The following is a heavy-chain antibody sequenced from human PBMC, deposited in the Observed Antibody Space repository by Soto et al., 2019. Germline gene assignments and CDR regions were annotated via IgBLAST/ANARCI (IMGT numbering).Heavy chain of an antibody. CDR1: GGSISSSSYY. V-gene: IGHV4-39*02. Sequence: SETLSLTCTVSGGSISSSSYYWGWIRQPPGKGLEWIGFIYYSGNTNYNPSLKSRVTISVDTSKNHFSLKLRSVTAADTAVYYCARLIGRDWFDPWGQGTLVTVSS. D-gene: IGHD2-8*01. J-gene: IGHJ5*02. CDR2: IYYSGNT. CDR3: ARLIGRDWFDP.